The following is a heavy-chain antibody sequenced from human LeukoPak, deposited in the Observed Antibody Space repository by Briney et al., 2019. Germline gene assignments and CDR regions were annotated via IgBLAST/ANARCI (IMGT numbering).Heavy chain of an antibody. CDR1: GGTFSSYA. CDR2: IIPILGIA. J-gene: IGHJ4*02. V-gene: IGHV1-69*04. Sequence: SVKVSCKASGGTFSSYAISWLRQAPGQGLEWMGRIIPILGIANYAQKFQGRVTITADKSTSTAYMELSSLRSEDTAVYYCARAKTERDGYNYWGQGTLVTVSS. CDR3: ARAKTERDGYNY. D-gene: IGHD5-24*01.